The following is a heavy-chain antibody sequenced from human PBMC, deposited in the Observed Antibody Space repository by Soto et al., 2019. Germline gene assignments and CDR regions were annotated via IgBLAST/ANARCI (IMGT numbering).Heavy chain of an antibody. J-gene: IGHJ6*02. V-gene: IGHV4-4*07. CDR3: ASGRYCSGGSCYYYYGMEV. CDR2: IYTSGST. Sequence: GTLSLTCTVSGGTISSYYWSWIRQPSGKGLEWIGRIYTSGSTNYNPSLKSRVTMSIDTSKNQLSLRLSSVTAADTAVYYCASGRYCSGGSCYYYYGMEVWGQGTTVTVSS. D-gene: IGHD2-15*01. CDR1: GGTISSYY.